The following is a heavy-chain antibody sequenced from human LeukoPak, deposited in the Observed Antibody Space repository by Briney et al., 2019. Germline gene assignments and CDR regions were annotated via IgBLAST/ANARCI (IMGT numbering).Heavy chain of an antibody. CDR1: GFTFSSYS. V-gene: IGHV3-21*01. J-gene: IGHJ5*02. CDR2: ISSSSSYT. Sequence: GGSLRLSCEASGFTFSSYSMNWVRQAPGKGLEWVSSISSSSSYTYYADSVKGRFTISRDNAKNSLYLQMNSPRAEDTAVYYCAREVRLNNWFDPWGQGTLVTVSS. CDR3: AREVRLNNWFDP. D-gene: IGHD1-1*01.